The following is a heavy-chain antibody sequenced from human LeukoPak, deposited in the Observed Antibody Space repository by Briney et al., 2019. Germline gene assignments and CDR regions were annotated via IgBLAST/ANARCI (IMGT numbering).Heavy chain of an antibody. V-gene: IGHV3-7*03. CDR1: AFTFSNYW. CDR2: INQDGSAK. J-gene: IGHJ3*01. CDR3: ARTSRASPGWRPRLKNAFDL. Sequence: GGSLRLSCTASAFTFSNYWMSWVRQAPGKGLEWVASINQDGSAKDSVHSVEGRFIITRDNVKNSLYLQMDSLRAEDTAVYYCARTSRASPGWRPRLKNAFDLWGLGTLVTVSS. D-gene: IGHD6-6*01.